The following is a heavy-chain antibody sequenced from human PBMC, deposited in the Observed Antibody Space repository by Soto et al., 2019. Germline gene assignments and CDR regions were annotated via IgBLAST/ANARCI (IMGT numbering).Heavy chain of an antibody. D-gene: IGHD2-2*02. J-gene: IGHJ4*02. V-gene: IGHV5-10-1*01. CDR2: IDPSESYT. Sequence: GESLKISFKGSGYRFTSYWISWVRQMPGKGLEWMGRIDPSESYTNYSPSFQGHVTISADKSISTAYLQWSSLKASATAMYYCPRHQAEETAILDYWGQGTLVTVSS. CDR3: PRHQAEETAILDY. CDR1: GYRFTSYW.